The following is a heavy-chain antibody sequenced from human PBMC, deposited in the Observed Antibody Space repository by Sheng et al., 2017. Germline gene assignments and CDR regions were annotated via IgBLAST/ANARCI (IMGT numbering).Heavy chain of an antibody. CDR2: ISSSSSYI. V-gene: IGHV3-21*01. D-gene: IGHD2-2*01. Sequence: EVQLVESGGGLVKPGGSLRLSCAASGFTFSSYSMNWVRQAPGKGLEWVSSISSSSSYIYYADSVKGRFTISRDNAKNSLYLQMNSLRAEDTAVYYCAGGSTTTDFDYWGQGTLVTVSS. CDR3: AGGSTTTDFDY. J-gene: IGHJ4*02. CDR1: GFTFSSYS.